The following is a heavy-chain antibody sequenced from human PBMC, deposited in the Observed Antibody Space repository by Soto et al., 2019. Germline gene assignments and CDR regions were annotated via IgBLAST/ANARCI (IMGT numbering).Heavy chain of an antibody. D-gene: IGHD3-22*01. CDR2: IKKRADGGTA. V-gene: IGHV3-15*01. Sequence: EVQLVESGGGLVKPGGSLRLSCAASGFTFSNAWMNWVRQAPGKGLEWVGRIKKRADGGTADHATPVKGRFTISRDDSKDTLYLQMNSLKTEDTDVYDCTTVNPYKYDSRCHYYWGQGTLVTVSS. J-gene: IGHJ4*02. CDR1: GFTFSNAW. CDR3: TTVNPYKYDSRCHYY.